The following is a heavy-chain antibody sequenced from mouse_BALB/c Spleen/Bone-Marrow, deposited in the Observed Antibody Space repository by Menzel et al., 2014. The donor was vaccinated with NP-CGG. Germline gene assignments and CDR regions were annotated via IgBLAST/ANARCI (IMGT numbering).Heavy chain of an antibody. CDR3: ARNVNYCVDY. J-gene: IGHJ2*01. CDR2: IWSGGST. CDR1: GFSLTSYG. Sequence: QVQLKESGPALVQPSQSLSIPCTVSGFSLTSYGVHWVRQSPGKGLEWLGVIWSGGSTDYNAAFISRLSISKENSKSQVFFKMNSLQANDTARYYCARNVNYCVDYGGQGTTLTVSS. D-gene: IGHD2-1*01. V-gene: IGHV2-2*02.